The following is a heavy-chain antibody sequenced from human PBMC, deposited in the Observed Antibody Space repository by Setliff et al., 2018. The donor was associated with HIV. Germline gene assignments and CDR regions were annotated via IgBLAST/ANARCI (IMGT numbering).Heavy chain of an antibody. CDR2: IYYSGST. Sequence: SETLSLTCSVFGGSISSRSYYWSWIRQPPGKGLEWIGYIYYSGSTNYNPSLKSRVTISVDTSKNQFSLKLSSVTAADTAVYYCARDQRGGAFDIWGQGTMVTVSS. V-gene: IGHV4-61*01. CDR3: ARDQRGGAFDI. J-gene: IGHJ3*02. D-gene: IGHD3-10*01. CDR1: GGSISSRSYY.